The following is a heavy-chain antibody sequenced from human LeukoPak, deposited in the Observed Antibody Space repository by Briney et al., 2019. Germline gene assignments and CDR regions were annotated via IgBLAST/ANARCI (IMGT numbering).Heavy chain of an antibody. CDR3: ARDPFTTMIVVVDAFDI. V-gene: IGHV1-18*01. CDR1: GYAFTSYG. CDR2: ISAYSGNT. J-gene: IGHJ3*02. D-gene: IGHD3-22*01. Sequence: ASVKVSCKASGYAFTSYGISWVRQAPGQGLEWMGWISAYSGNTNYAQKLQGRVTMTTDTSTSTAYMELRSLRSDDTAIYYCARDPFTTMIVVVDAFDIWGQGTMVTVSS.